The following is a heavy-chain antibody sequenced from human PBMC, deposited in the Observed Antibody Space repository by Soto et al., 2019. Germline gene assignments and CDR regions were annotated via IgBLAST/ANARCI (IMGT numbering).Heavy chain of an antibody. Sequence: QVQLVESGGGVVQPGRSLRLSCAASGFTFSSYGMHWVRQAPGKGLEWVAVISYDGSNKYYADSVKGRFTISRDNSKNTLYLQMNSLRAEDTAVHYCAKDLPTFISSSWNYYYYGMDVWGQGTTVTVSS. CDR3: AKDLPTFISSSWNYYYYGMDV. D-gene: IGHD6-13*01. CDR1: GFTFSSYG. J-gene: IGHJ6*02. CDR2: ISYDGSNK. V-gene: IGHV3-30*18.